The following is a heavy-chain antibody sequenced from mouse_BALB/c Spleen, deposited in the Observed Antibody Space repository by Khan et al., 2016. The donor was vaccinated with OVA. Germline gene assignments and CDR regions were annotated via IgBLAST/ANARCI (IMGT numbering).Heavy chain of an antibody. D-gene: IGHD1-1*01. CDR3: ARAYYGSAWFAY. V-gene: IGHV2-9*02. CDR1: GFSLTTYG. J-gene: IGHJ3*01. CDR2: IWAGGST. Sequence: QVQLKESGPGLVAPSQTLSITCTVSGFSLTTYGVHWVRQPPGKGLEWLGVIWAGGSTNYNSALMSRLSIIKENSKSQVFLKMNSLQTDDTAIYYYARAYYGSAWFAYWGQGTLVTVSA.